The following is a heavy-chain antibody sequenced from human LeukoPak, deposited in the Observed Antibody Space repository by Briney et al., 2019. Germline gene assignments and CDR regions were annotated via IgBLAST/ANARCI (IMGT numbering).Heavy chain of an antibody. Sequence: SETLSLTCAVYGGSFSGYYWSWIREPPGKGLEWIGEINHSGSTNYNPSLKSRVTISVDTSKNQFSLKLSSVTAADTAVYYCARCGSGWYQFVPYYYYYYGMDVWGQGTTVTVSS. CDR3: ARCGSGWYQFVPYYYYYYGMDV. J-gene: IGHJ6*02. V-gene: IGHV4-34*01. D-gene: IGHD6-19*01. CDR1: GGSFSGYY. CDR2: INHSGST.